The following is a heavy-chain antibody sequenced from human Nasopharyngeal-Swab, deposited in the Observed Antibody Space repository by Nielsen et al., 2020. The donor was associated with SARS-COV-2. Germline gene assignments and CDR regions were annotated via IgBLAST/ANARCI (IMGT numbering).Heavy chain of an antibody. V-gene: IGHV4-34*01. CDR3: ARVNTGVGMVPASYSFFMDV. CDR2: ITRSGNT. J-gene: IGHJ6*03. CDR1: GASFSGYY. Sequence: GSLRLSCGLDGASFSGYYWGWIRQPPGKGLEWIGDITRSGNTNYYPALRSRVTISVATSKGEFSLKLTSVTAADTAIYFCARVNTGVGMVPASYSFFMDVWGKGTSVAVSS. D-gene: IGHD3-3*02.